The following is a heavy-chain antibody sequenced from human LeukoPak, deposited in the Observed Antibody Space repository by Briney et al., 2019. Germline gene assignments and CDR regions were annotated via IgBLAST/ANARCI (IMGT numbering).Heavy chain of an antibody. CDR1: GGSISSYY. V-gene: IGHV4-59*01. Sequence: KPSETLSLTCTVSGGSISSYYWSWIRQPPGKGLEWIGYIYYSGSTNYNPSLKSRVTISVDTSKNQFSLKLSSVTAADTAVYYCASLATVTTFIFDYWGQGTLVTVSS. CDR2: IYYSGST. D-gene: IGHD4-17*01. J-gene: IGHJ4*02. CDR3: ASLATVTTFIFDY.